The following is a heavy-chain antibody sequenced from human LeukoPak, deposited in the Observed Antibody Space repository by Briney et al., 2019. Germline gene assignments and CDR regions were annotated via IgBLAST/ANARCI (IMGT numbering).Heavy chain of an antibody. D-gene: IGHD1-1*01. CDR3: ARAVQLERPPPLIGYYYMDV. Sequence: SETLSLTCTVSGGSISNYYWSWVRQPPGKGLEWIGYIYYSGSTNYNPSLKSRVTISIDTSKNQFSLRLSSVTAADTAVYYCARAVQLERPPPLIGYYYMDVWGKGTTLTVSS. CDR1: GGSISNYY. V-gene: IGHV4-59*01. CDR2: IYYSGST. J-gene: IGHJ6*03.